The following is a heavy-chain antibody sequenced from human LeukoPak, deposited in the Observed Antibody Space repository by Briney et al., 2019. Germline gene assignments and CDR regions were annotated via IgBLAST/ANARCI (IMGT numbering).Heavy chain of an antibody. J-gene: IGHJ4*02. CDR2: ISGSGGST. CDR1: GFTFSNYA. V-gene: IGHV3-23*01. CDR3: AKDRGRYYDSSGYYWGYYFDS. Sequence: GGSLRLSCAASGFTFSNYAVNWVRQAPGKGLEWVSAISGSGGSTYYADSVKGRFTISRDNSKNTLYLQMSSLRAEDTAVYYCAKDRGRYYDSSGYYWGYYFDSWGQGILVTVSS. D-gene: IGHD3-22*01.